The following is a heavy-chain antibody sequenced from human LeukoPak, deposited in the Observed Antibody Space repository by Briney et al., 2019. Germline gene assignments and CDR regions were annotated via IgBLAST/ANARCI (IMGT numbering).Heavy chain of an antibody. CDR2: VTGSSRYT. CDR1: GLNFSNYA. V-gene: IGHV3-23*01. D-gene: IGHD2-2*01. J-gene: IGHJ4*02. Sequence: PGGSLRLSCAASGLNFSNYAMTWVRQAPGKGLEWVSVVTGSSRYTYYADSVKGRFTISRDNSKNILYLEMNSLRVEDTAIYYCAKDRSSSTSCSNYRGRGTLVTVSS. CDR3: AKDRSSSTSCSNY.